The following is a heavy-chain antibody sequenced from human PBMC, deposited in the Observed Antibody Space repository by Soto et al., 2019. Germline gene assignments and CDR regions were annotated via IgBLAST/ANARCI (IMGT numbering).Heavy chain of an antibody. CDR3: ARDIGRVNWFDP. CDR2: IWYDGSNK. Sequence: GSLRLSCAASGFTFSSYGMHWVRQAPGKGLEWVAVIWYDGSNKYYADSVKGRFTISRDNSKNTLYLQMNSLRAEDTAVYYCARDIGRVNWFDPWGQGTLVTVSS. CDR1: GFTFSSYG. V-gene: IGHV3-33*01. D-gene: IGHD1-26*01. J-gene: IGHJ5*02.